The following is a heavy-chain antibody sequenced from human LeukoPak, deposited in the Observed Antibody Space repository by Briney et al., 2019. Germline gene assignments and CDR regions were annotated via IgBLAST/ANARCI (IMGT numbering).Heavy chain of an antibody. CDR2: ISGSGGST. CDR1: GFTFSSYA. Sequence: PGGSLRLSCAASGFTFSSYAMSWVRQAPGKGLEWVSAISGSGGSTYYADSVKGRFTISRDNSKNTPYLQMNSLRAEDTAVYYCAKDPWGTIVVVPAAIAVPFYWGQGTLVTVSS. V-gene: IGHV3-23*01. J-gene: IGHJ4*02. D-gene: IGHD2-2*01. CDR3: AKDPWGTIVVVPAAIAVPFY.